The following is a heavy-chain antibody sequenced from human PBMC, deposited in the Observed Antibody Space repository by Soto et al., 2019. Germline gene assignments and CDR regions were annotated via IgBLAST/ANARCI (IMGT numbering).Heavy chain of an antibody. CDR3: ARDGYDASGRRVWFDP. Sequence: QVQLLQSGAEVKKPGASVKVSCKASGSTFSGYYIHWVRQAPGKGLEWMGWINPNNGGTNYAQKFQGRVTMTGDTSITTAYMDLSSLTSDDTALYYCARDGYDASGRRVWFDPWGQGTLSLSPQ. CDR2: INPNNGGT. CDR1: GSTFSGYY. V-gene: IGHV1-2*02. J-gene: IGHJ5*02. D-gene: IGHD3-10*01.